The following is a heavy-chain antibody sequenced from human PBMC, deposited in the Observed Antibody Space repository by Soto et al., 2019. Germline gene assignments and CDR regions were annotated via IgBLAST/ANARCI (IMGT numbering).Heavy chain of an antibody. Sequence: EVQLLESGGGLVQPGGSLRLSCAASGFTFSSYAMSWVRQAPGKGLVWVSAISGSGGSTYYADSVKGRFTISRDNSKNTLNQQINSLRAEDTAVYYCAKGLIPVYDTGSYRYGHYAFGLWGQGTMVTVSS. J-gene: IGHJ3*01. D-gene: IGHD3-16*02. CDR1: GFTFSSYA. CDR2: ISGSGGST. CDR3: AKGLIPVYDTGSYRYGHYAFGL. V-gene: IGHV3-23*01.